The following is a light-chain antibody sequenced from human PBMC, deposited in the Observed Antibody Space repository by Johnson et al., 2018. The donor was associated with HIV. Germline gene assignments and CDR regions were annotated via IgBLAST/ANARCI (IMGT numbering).Light chain of an antibody. V-gene: IGLV1-51*01. CDR2: DTS. CDR3: GPWDSRLSAHG. Sequence: QSVLTQPPSVSAAPGQKVTISCSGSSSNIGNNYVSWYQQLPGTAPKLLIYDTSKRPSGIPDRFSGSKSGTSATLGITGLQQGDEADYSCGPWDSRLSAHGFGPGTKVTVL. J-gene: IGLJ1*01. CDR1: SSNIGNNY.